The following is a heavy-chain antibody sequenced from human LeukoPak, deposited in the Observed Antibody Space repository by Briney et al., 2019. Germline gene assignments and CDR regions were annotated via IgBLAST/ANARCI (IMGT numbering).Heavy chain of an antibody. CDR2: ISWNSGSI. CDR3: AKEAGGYSYFDY. V-gene: IGHV3-9*01. CDR1: GFTFDDYA. D-gene: IGHD3-22*01. J-gene: IGHJ4*02. Sequence: GRSLRLSCAASGFTFDDYAMHWVRQAPGKGLEWVSGISWNSGSIGYADSVKGRFTTSRDNAKNSLYLQMNSLRAEDTALYYCAKEAGGYSYFDYWGQGALVTVSS.